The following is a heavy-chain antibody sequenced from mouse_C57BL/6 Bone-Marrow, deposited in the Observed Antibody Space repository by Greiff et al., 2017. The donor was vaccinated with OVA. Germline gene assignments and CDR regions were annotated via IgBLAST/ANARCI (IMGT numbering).Heavy chain of an antibody. CDR1: GYTFTSYW. D-gene: IGHD1-1*01. J-gene: IGHJ1*03. CDR3: ATVVAPDFDV. Sequence: QVQLQQPGAELVRPGSSVKLSCKASGYTFTSYWMDWVKQRPGQGLEWIGNIYPSDSETHYNQKFKDKATLTVDKSSSTAYMQLSSLTSEDSAVYYCATVVAPDFDVWGTGTTVTVSS. V-gene: IGHV1-61*01. CDR2: IYPSDSET.